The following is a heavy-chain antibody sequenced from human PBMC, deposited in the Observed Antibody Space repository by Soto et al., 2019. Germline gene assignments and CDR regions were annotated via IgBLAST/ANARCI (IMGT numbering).Heavy chain of an antibody. CDR3: ARVSDTAMATYYFDY. CDR2: INPNSGGT. Sequence: ASVKVSCKASGYTFTGYYMHWVRQAPGQGLEWMGWINPNSGGTNYAQKFQGRVTMTRDTSISTAYMELSRLRSDDTAVYYCARVSDTAMATYYFDYWGQGTLVTVSS. CDR1: GYTFTGYY. V-gene: IGHV1-2*02. J-gene: IGHJ4*02. D-gene: IGHD5-18*01.